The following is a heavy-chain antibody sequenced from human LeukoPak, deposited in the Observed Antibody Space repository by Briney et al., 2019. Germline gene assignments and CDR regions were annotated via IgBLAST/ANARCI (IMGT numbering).Heavy chain of an antibody. CDR1: GFTFSSYA. Sequence: GGSLRLSCAASGFTFSSYAMHWVRQAPGEGLEWVAVISYDGSNKYYADSVKGRFTISRDNSKNTLYLQMNSLRAEDTAVYYCARDDSGYSSSWYPHYYYYGMDVWGQGTTVTVSS. CDR3: ARDDSGYSSSWYPHYYYYGMDV. J-gene: IGHJ6*02. V-gene: IGHV3-30*04. D-gene: IGHD6-13*01. CDR2: ISYDGSNK.